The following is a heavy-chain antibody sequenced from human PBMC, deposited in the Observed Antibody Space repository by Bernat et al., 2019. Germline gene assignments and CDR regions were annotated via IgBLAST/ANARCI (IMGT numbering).Heavy chain of an antibody. CDR3: ARSRMVRVPRAFDI. V-gene: IGHV2-70*04. D-gene: IGHD3-10*01. Sequence: QVTLKESGPALVKPTQTLTLTCTFSGFSLSTSGMRVSWIRQPPGKALEWLARIDWDDDKFYSTSLKTRLTISKDTSKNQVVRTMTNMDPVDTATYYCARSRMVRVPRAFDIWGQGTMVTVSS. CDR2: IDWDDDK. CDR1: GFSLSTSGMR. J-gene: IGHJ3*02.